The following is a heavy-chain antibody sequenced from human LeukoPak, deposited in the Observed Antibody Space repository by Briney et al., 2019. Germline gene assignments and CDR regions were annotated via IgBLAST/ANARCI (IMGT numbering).Heavy chain of an antibody. CDR3: AKSRAQGFDP. CDR2: ISYHGSNK. Sequence: GGSLRLSCAASGFTFSSYGMHWVRQAPGKGLEWVALISYHGSNKYYADSVKGRFTISRDNSKNTLYLQMNSLRAEDTAVYYCAKSRAQGFDPWGQGTLVTVSS. CDR1: GFTFSSYG. J-gene: IGHJ5*02. V-gene: IGHV3-30*18.